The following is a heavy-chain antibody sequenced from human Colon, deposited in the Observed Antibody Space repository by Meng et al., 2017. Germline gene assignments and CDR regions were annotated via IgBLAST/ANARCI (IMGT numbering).Heavy chain of an antibody. D-gene: IGHD6-6*01. CDR1: GYSFTAYW. V-gene: IGHV1-2*02. J-gene: IGHJ5*01. CDR2: IDPNSGDT. Sequence: ASVKVSCKASGYSFTAYWLHRVRQAPGQGFEWLGYIDPNSGDTKYAQKFQGRVTMTRDTSISTAYMDLSDLTSDDTAVYYCARGVLRGPARCLYSWGQGKLITVSS. CDR3: ARGVLRGPARCLYS.